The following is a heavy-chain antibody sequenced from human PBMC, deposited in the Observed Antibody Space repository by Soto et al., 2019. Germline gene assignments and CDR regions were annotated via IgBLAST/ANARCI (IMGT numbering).Heavy chain of an antibody. D-gene: IGHD2-15*01. J-gene: IGHJ4*02. CDR1: GFTFNIYS. V-gene: IGHV3-48*01. Sequence: PGGSLRLSCAASGFTFNIYSMNWVRQAPGKGLEWVSYISGSSSTTYYADSVKGRFTISRDNAKNSLYLRMNSLRAEDTAVYYCATVKLGYCSDGRCYRPGYFENWGQGTPVTVSS. CDR2: ISGSSSTT. CDR3: ATVKLGYCSDGRCYRPGYFEN.